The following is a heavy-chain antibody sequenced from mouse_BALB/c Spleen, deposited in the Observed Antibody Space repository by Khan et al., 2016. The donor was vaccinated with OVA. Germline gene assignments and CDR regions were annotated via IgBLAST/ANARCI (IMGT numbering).Heavy chain of an antibody. J-gene: IGHJ2*01. CDR3: AGGFDY. Sequence: QVQLQQSGPELVKPGASVKMSCKASGHTFTAYYINWVKQTPGQGLQWIGWIHPESANTKYNERFKGKATLTVDTSSSTAYMQLSSLTSEDTAVYFCAGGFDYWGHGTTLTVSS. CDR1: GHTFTAYY. CDR2: IHPESANT. V-gene: IGHV1-84*02.